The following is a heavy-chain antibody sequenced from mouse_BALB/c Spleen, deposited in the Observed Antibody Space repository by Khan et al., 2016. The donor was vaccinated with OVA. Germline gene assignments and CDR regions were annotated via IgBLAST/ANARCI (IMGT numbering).Heavy chain of an antibody. CDR3: ARDQVGSYFDY. Sequence: EVQLVESGGGLVQPGGSLRLSCATSGFTFTDYYMTWVRQPPGEAPEWLGFIANKADDYRTEYSASVRGRFTISRDASQNILYLQMTTLRAEDSATYYCARDQVGSYFDYWGQGTTLTVSS. J-gene: IGHJ2*01. CDR1: GFTFTDYY. D-gene: IGHD4-1*02. V-gene: IGHV7-3*02. CDR2: IANKADDYRT.